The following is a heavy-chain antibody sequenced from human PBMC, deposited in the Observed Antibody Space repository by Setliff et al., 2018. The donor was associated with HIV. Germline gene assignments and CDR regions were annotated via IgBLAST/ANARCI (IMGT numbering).Heavy chain of an antibody. J-gene: IGHJ4*02. D-gene: IGHD3-10*01. CDR1: GDSLNTYY. Sequence: SETLSLTCNVSGDSLNTYYWSWIRQSGGKGLEWIGRIYASGKTTFNPSLKSRVRMSVDTSKNQFSLKLSSVTASDTDVYYCARHKWFGEFYFDYWGQGTLVTVSS. CDR3: ARHKWFGEFYFDY. CDR2: IYASGKT. V-gene: IGHV4-4*07.